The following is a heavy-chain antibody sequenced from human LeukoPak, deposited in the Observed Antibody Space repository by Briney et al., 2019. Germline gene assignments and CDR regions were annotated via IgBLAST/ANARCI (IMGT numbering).Heavy chain of an antibody. CDR2: IYTSGST. Sequence: PSETLSLTCTVSGGPISSYYWSWIRQPAGKGLEWIGRIYTSGSTNYNPSLKSRVTMSVDTSKNQFSLKLSSVTAADTAVYYCARDLYGGNSEDWFDPWGQGTLVTVSS. D-gene: IGHD4-23*01. V-gene: IGHV4-4*07. J-gene: IGHJ5*02. CDR1: GGPISSYY. CDR3: ARDLYGGNSEDWFDP.